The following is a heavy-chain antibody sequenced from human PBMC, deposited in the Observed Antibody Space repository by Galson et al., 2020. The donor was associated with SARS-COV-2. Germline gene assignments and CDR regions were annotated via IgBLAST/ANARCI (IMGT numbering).Heavy chain of an antibody. Sequence: ASVKVSCKASGYTFTSYGISWVRQAPGQGLEWMGWISAYNGNTNYAQKLQGRVTMTTDTSTSTAYMELRSLRSDDTAVYYCARGVIMVRGVTVYYYYYGMDVWGQGTTVTVSS. CDR1: GYTFTSYG. D-gene: IGHD3-10*01. CDR3: ARGVIMVRGVTVYYYYYGMDV. CDR2: ISAYNGNT. J-gene: IGHJ6*02. V-gene: IGHV1-18*01.